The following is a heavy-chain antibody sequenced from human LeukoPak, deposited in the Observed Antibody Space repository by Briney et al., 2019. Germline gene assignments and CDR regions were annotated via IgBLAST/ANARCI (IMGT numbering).Heavy chain of an antibody. CDR2: IHYSGST. D-gene: IGHD6-13*01. Sequence: SETLSLTCTVSGGSISSSSYYWGWIRQPPGKGLEWIGNIHYSGSTYYNPSLKSRVTIFVDTSKNQFSLKLSSVTAADTAIYYCARPYSYSSSWYFDYWGQGTLVTVSS. CDR1: GGSISSSSYY. V-gene: IGHV4-39*01. CDR3: ARPYSYSSSWYFDY. J-gene: IGHJ4*02.